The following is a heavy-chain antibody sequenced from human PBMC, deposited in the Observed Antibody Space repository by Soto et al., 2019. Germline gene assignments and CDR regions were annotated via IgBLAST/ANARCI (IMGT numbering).Heavy chain of an antibody. D-gene: IGHD6-6*01. Sequence: GGSLRLSCAASGFTFSGSAMHWVRQASGKGLEWVVRIISKSXGXXXXXXSSXXXXSXISXXYSXXXSXLXXXXXXXEDTAVYYCTRSSSSIWGQGTMVTVS. CDR3: TRSSSSI. V-gene: IGHV3-73*01. CDR1: GFTFSGSA. J-gene: IGHJ3*02. CDR2: IISKSXGXXX.